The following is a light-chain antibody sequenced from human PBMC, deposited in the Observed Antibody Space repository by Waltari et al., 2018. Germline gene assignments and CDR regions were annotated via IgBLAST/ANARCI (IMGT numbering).Light chain of an antibody. V-gene: IGKV3-11*01. CDR3: QQHSNWPPSIT. CDR1: QSVDTS. J-gene: IGKJ5*01. Sequence: EVVLTQSPAALSLSPGERASLSCRASQSVDTSLAWYQQTPGQAPRLVIYDASKRATGIQPRFSGSGSGTDFTLTISSLEPEDFTVYYCQQHSNWPPSITFGQGTRLE. CDR2: DAS.